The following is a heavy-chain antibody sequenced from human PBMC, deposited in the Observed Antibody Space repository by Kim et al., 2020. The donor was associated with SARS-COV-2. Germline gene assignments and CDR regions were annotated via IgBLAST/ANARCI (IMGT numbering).Heavy chain of an antibody. D-gene: IGHD3-10*01. CDR1: GGSFSGYY. J-gene: IGHJ6*02. CDR3: ARRGNCYGSGSSRDSPMDV. CDR2: INHSGST. Sequence: SETLSLTCAVYGGSFSGYYWSWIRQPPGKGLEWIGEINHSGSTNYNPSLKSRVTISVDTSKNQFSLKLSSVTAADTAVYYCARRGNCYGSGSSRDSPMDVWGQGTTVTVSS. V-gene: IGHV4-34*01.